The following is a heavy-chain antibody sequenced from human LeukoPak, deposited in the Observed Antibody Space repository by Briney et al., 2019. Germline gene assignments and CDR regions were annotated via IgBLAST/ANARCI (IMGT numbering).Heavy chain of an antibody. CDR3: AREFPPEFGGWTHAFDI. V-gene: IGHV4-59*01. J-gene: IGHJ3*02. CDR2: IYYSGST. Sequence: SETLSLTCTVSGGFISSYYWSWIRQPPGKGLEWIGYIYYSGSTNYNPSLKSRVTISVDTSKNQFSLKLSSVTAADTAVYYCAREFPPEFGGWTHAFDIWGQGTMVTVSS. CDR1: GGFISSYY. D-gene: IGHD3-10*01.